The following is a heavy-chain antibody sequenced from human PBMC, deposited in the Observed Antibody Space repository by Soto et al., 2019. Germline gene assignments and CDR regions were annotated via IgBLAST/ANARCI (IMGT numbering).Heavy chain of an antibody. V-gene: IGHV1-69*12. Sequence: QVQLVQSGAEVKKPGSSVKVSCKASGGTFSNYPISWVRQAPGQGLEWMGGIIPIFGTVTYAQKFEGRVTITADESTSTAYMGLSSLRSEDTAVYYCARGNHRWIQLWYCDLWGRGALVTVSS. CDR2: IIPIFGTV. CDR1: GGTFSNYP. J-gene: IGHJ2*01. D-gene: IGHD5-18*01. CDR3: ARGNHRWIQLWYCDL.